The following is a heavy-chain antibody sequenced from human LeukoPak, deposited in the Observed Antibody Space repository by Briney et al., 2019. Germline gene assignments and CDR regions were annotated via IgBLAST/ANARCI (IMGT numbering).Heavy chain of an antibody. D-gene: IGHD1-26*01. V-gene: IGHV1-46*01. Sequence: ASVKVSCEASGYTFTSYYMHWVRQAPGQGLGWMGIINPSGGSTSYAQKFQGRVTMTRDMSTSTVYMELSSLRSEDTAVYYCARDMVVGATSDWFDPWGQGTLVTVSS. J-gene: IGHJ5*02. CDR3: ARDMVVGATSDWFDP. CDR2: INPSGGST. CDR1: GYTFTSYY.